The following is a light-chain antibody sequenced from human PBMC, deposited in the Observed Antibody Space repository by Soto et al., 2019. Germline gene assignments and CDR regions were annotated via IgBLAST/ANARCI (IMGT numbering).Light chain of an antibody. Sequence: QSVLTQPPSASGSPGQSVTISCTGTSSDVGSYNYVSWYQQHPGKAPKLMIYEVTKRPSGVPDRFSGSKSGNTASLTVSGLQAEDEADYYCSYAGSNNVVFGGGTKVTVL. CDR2: EVT. J-gene: IGLJ2*01. CDR3: SYAGSNNVV. CDR1: SSDVGSYNY. V-gene: IGLV2-8*01.